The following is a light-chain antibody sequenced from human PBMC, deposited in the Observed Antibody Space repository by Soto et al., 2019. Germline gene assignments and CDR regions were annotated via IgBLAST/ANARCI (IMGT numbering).Light chain of an antibody. V-gene: IGKV3-11*01. J-gene: IGKJ3*01. CDR1: QSVSTY. CDR3: QQHSHGPPFT. CDR2: DAS. Sequence: EIVLTQSPATLALSPGERATLSCRASQSVSTYLAWYQQKPGQAPRLLIYDASNRATGIPARFSGSGSGTDFTLTISSLEPEDFAVYYCQQHSHGPPFTVGPGTKVDIK.